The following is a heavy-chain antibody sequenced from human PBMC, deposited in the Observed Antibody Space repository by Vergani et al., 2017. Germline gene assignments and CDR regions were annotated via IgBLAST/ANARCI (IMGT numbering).Heavy chain of an antibody. CDR3: ARYGDYYYYYMDV. CDR2: IYYSGST. Sequence: QVQLQESGPGLVKPSQTLSLTCTVSGGSISSGGYYWSWIRQHPGKGLEWIGYIYYSGSTYYNPSLKSLVTISVDTSKNQFSLKLSSVTAADTAVYYCARYGDYYYYYMDVWGKGTTVTVSS. CDR1: GGSISSGGYY. J-gene: IGHJ6*03. D-gene: IGHD4-17*01. V-gene: IGHV4-31*01.